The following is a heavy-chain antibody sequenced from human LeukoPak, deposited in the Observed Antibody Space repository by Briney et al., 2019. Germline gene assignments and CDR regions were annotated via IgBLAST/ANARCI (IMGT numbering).Heavy chain of an antibody. CDR1: GGSFSGYY. D-gene: IGHD3-10*01. J-gene: IGHJ3*02. Sequence: PSETLSLTCAVYGGSFSGYYWSWIRQPPGKGLEWIGEINHSGSTNYNPPLKSRVTISVDTSKNQFSLKLSSVTAADTAVYYCARGFYYYGSGSSQADAFDIWGQGTMVTVSS. CDR3: ARGFYYYGSGSSQADAFDI. V-gene: IGHV4-34*01. CDR2: INHSGST.